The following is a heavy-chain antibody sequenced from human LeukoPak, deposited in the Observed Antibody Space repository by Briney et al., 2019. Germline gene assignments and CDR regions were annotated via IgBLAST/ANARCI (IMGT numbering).Heavy chain of an antibody. CDR3: ARAKWELQYYFDY. Sequence: SETLSLTCTVSGGSISSYYWSWIRQPPGKGLEWIGYIYYSGSTNYNPSLKSRVTTSVDTSKNQFSLKLSSVTAADTAVYYCARAKWELQYYFDYWGQGTLVTVSS. J-gene: IGHJ4*02. CDR1: GGSISSYY. V-gene: IGHV4-59*01. D-gene: IGHD1-26*01. CDR2: IYYSGST.